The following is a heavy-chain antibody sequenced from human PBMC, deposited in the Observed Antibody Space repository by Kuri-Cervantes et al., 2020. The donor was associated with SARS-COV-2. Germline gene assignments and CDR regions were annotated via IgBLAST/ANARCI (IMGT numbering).Heavy chain of an antibody. D-gene: IGHD2-2*02. Sequence: GGSLRLSCAASGFTFSSYSMNWVRQAPGKGLEWVSSISSSSSYKYYADSVKGRFTISRDNAKNSLYLQMNSLRAEDTAVYYCARDIGYCSGTGCYTRLDSWGQGTLVTVSS. CDR3: ARDIGYCSGTGCYTRLDS. V-gene: IGHV3-21*01. CDR2: ISSSSSYK. J-gene: IGHJ4*02. CDR1: GFTFSSYS.